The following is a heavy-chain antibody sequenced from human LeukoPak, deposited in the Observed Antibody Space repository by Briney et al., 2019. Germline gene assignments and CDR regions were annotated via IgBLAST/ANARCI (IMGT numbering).Heavy chain of an antibody. CDR2: INPNSGGT. J-gene: IGHJ4*02. Sequence: ASVKVSCKASGYTFTGYYMHWVRQAPGQGLEWMGRINPNSGGTNYAQKFQGRVTMTRDTSISTAYMELSRLRSDDTAVYYCARWVRLGSSSWGGNDYWGQGTLVTVSS. V-gene: IGHV1-2*06. CDR1: GYTFTGYY. D-gene: IGHD6-6*01. CDR3: ARWVRLGSSSWGGNDY.